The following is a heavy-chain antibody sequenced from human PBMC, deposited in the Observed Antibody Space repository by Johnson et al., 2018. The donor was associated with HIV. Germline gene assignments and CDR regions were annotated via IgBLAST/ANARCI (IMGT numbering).Heavy chain of an antibody. CDR1: GFTVSSNY. D-gene: IGHD3-22*01. J-gene: IGHJ3*02. V-gene: IGHV3-15*01. CDR3: TTAGSSGSAHAFDI. CDR2: IKSRTDGETT. Sequence: VQLVESGGGLVQPGGSLRLSCAASGFTVSSNYMSWVRQAPGKGLEWVGRIKSRTDGETTAYAAPVKDRFTISRDDSKNTLYLEMSSLKTEDTAVYYCTTAGSSGSAHAFDIWGQGTRVTVSS.